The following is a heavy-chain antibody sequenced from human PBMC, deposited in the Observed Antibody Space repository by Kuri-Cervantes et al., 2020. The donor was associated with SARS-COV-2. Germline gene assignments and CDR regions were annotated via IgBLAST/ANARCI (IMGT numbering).Heavy chain of an antibody. J-gene: IGHJ4*02. CDR2: ISGSGSYI. V-gene: IGHV3-21*01. Sequence: GESLKISCAASGFTFSLYNMNWVRQVPGKGLEWVSSISGSGSYIYYADSVKGRFTISRDNSKNTLYLQMNSLRAEDTAVYYCARDRSRVRIFGVVIIGPFDYWGQGTLVTVSS. D-gene: IGHD3-3*01. CDR1: GFTFSLYN. CDR3: ARDRSRVRIFGVVIIGPFDY.